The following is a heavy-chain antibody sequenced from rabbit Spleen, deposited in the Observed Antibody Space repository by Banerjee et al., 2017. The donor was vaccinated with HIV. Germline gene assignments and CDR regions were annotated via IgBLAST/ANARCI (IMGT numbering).Heavy chain of an antibody. CDR3: ARGSATMTMVITGFCFNL. D-gene: IGHD2-1*01. J-gene: IGHJ4*01. CDR2: IYAGSSGSI. CDR1: GFSFSSNYW. Sequence: QSLEESGGDLVKPGASLTLTCTASGFSFSSNYWICWVRQAPGKGLEWIACIYAGSSGSIYYASWAKGRFTISKTTSTTVTLQMTSLTAADTATYFCARGSATMTMVITGFCFNLWGPGTLVTVS. V-gene: IGHV1S40*01.